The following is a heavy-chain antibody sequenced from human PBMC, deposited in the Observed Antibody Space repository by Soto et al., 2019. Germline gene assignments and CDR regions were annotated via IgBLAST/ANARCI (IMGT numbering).Heavy chain of an antibody. CDR1: GYTFTSYD. CDR3: ARGPGYCTYGVYYYYYMDV. D-gene: IGHD2-8*01. Sequence: QVQLVQSGAEVKKPGASVKVSCKASGYTFTSYDINWVRQTTGQGLEWRGWMNPNSGDTGYAQKFQGRVTMTRNTSISTAFMELSNLRSEDTAVYYCARGPGYCTYGVYYYYYMDVWGKGTTVTVSS. J-gene: IGHJ6*03. V-gene: IGHV1-8*01. CDR2: MNPNSGDT.